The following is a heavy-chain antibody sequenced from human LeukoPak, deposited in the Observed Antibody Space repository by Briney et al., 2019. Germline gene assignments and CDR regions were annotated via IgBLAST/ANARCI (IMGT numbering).Heavy chain of an antibody. CDR2: IYYSGST. CDR3: ASGILHSGSYFYRH. J-gene: IGHJ4*02. D-gene: IGHD1-26*01. CDR1: VASISSFD. Sequence: PSETLSLSCTVSVASISSFDWSWIRHPPGKGLEWIGYIYYSGSTNYNPYLQSRVTISLATSQTQISLKLSSVTAEDTAVYYCASGILHSGSYFYRHWGQGTLVTVSS. V-gene: IGHV4-59*01.